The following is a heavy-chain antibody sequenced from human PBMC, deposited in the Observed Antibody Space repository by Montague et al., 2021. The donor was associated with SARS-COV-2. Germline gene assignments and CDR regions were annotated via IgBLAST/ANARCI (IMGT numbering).Heavy chain of an antibody. Sequence: SETLSLTCTVSGGSIDNYYWSWIRQPPGKGLEWIGYIYYSGTTNFNPSLKSRLTISVDTSKNQFSLNLNSLTASDTAMYYCARISGSFYDVRYGFDDWGQGTLVTVSS. CDR2: IYYSGTT. J-gene: IGHJ4*02. CDR1: GGSIDNYY. CDR3: ARISGSFYDVRYGFDD. D-gene: IGHD1-26*01. V-gene: IGHV4-59*01.